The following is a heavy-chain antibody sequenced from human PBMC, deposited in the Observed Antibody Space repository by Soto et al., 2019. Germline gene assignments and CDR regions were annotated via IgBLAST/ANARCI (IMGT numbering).Heavy chain of an antibody. CDR3: ARYSGYYLYYFDY. J-gene: IGHJ4*02. V-gene: IGHV4-59*01. CDR1: GGSISSYY. Sequence: PSETLSLTCTVSGGSISSYYWSWIRQPPGKGLEWIGYIYYSGSTNYNPSLKSRVTISVDTSKNQFPLKLSSVTAADTAVYYCARYSGYYLYYFDYWGQGTLVTVSS. CDR2: IYYSGST. D-gene: IGHD3-22*01.